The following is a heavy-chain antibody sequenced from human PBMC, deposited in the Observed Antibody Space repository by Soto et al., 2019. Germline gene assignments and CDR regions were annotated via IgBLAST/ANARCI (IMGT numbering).Heavy chain of an antibody. J-gene: IGHJ6*02. D-gene: IGHD6-13*01. Sequence: ASVKVSCKXSGYTFTGYYMHWVRQAPGQGLEWMGWINPNSGGTNYAQKFQGWVTMTRDTSISTAYMELSRLRSDDTAVYYCARADSSSWSSYYYYGMDVWGQGTTVTVSS. CDR3: ARADSSSWSSYYYYGMDV. CDR1: GYTFTGYY. CDR2: INPNSGGT. V-gene: IGHV1-2*04.